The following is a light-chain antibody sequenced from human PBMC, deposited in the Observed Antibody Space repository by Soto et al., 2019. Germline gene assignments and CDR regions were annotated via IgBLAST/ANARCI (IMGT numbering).Light chain of an antibody. CDR1: PDITNY. Sequence: DIQMTQSPSSLSASVGDRVTIICQASPDITNYLNWYQQKPGKAPNLLIHDSSNLETGVPSRFSGSGTGTYFSFTISSLQPEDIATYYCQQYDTLPLTFGQGTRLEIK. CDR3: QQYDTLPLT. V-gene: IGKV1-33*01. J-gene: IGKJ5*01. CDR2: DSS.